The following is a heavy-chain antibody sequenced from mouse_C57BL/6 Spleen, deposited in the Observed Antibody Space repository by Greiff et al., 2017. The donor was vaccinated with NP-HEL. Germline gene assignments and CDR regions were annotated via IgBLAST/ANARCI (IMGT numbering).Heavy chain of an antibody. V-gene: IGHV1-82*01. Sequence: VQLQQSGPELVKPGASVKISCKASGYAFSSSWMNWVKQRPGKGLEWIGRIYPGDGDTNYNGKFKGKATLTADKSSSTAYMQLSSLTSEDSAVYFCARGFPTYFDYWGQGTTLTVSS. CDR3: ARGFPTYFDY. CDR1: GYAFSSSW. J-gene: IGHJ2*01. CDR2: IYPGDGDT.